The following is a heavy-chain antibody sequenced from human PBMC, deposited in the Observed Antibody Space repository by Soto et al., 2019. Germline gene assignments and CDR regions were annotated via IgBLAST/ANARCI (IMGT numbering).Heavy chain of an antibody. CDR2: INPSGGST. J-gene: IGHJ6*02. D-gene: IGHD4-4*01. CDR1: GYTFTSYY. CDR3: ARDRLLTTMTTSGMDV. V-gene: IGHV1-46*01. Sequence: ASVKVSCKASGYTFTSYYMHWVRQAPGQGLEWMGIINPSGGSTSYAQKFQGRVTMTRDTSTSTVYMELRSLRSEDTAVYYCARDRLLTTMTTSGMDVWGQGTTVTVSS.